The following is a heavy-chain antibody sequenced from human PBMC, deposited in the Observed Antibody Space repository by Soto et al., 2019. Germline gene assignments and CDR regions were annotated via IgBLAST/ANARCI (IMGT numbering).Heavy chain of an antibody. CDR1: GGSVTNSSYY. Sequence: SETRSLTCTVSGGSVTNSSYYWGWIRQSPWKGLEWIGSVYYRGRSYSKSSVKSRVTISVDTSKNQCSLNLNSVTASDTAVYYCVNQRTTVIAHAYIDYWGPGALVTVS. V-gene: IGHV4-39*01. CDR2: VYYRGRS. CDR3: VNQRTTVIAHAYIDY. J-gene: IGHJ4*02. D-gene: IGHD4-4*01.